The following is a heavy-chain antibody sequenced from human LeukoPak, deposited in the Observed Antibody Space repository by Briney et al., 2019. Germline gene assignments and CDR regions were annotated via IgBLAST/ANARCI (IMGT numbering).Heavy chain of an antibody. CDR2: ISYDGSNK. CDR1: EFIFSSYT. Sequence: GGSLRLSCAASEFIFSSYTMHWVRQVPGKGLEWVAIISYDGSNKAYADSVKGRFTISRDNSKNTLYLQMNSLRPADTAIYYCARDLKYGFGEFHNIHVDFWGQGTLVTVSS. J-gene: IGHJ4*02. CDR3: ARDLKYGFGEFHNIHVDF. D-gene: IGHD3-10*01. V-gene: IGHV3-30-3*01.